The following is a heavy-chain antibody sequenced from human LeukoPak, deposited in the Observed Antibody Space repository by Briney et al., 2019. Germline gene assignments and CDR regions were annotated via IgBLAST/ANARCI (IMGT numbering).Heavy chain of an antibody. CDR2: INHSGST. V-gene: IGHV4-34*01. Sequence: PSETLSLTCAVYGGSFSGYYWSWIRQPPGKGLEWIGEINHSGSTNYSPSLKSRVTISVDTSKNQFSLKLSSVTAADTAVYYCARGPQLLWNYYYYGMDVWGQGTTVTVSS. J-gene: IGHJ6*02. D-gene: IGHD2-2*01. CDR1: GGSFSGYY. CDR3: ARGPQLLWNYYYYGMDV.